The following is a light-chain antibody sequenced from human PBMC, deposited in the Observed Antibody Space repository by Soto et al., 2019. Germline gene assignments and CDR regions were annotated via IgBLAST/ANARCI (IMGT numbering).Light chain of an antibody. CDR2: AAS. CDR1: QNIGCS. V-gene: IGKV1-39*01. J-gene: IGKJ3*01. Sequence: DIQMTQSPSSLSASVGDRVTITCRASQNIGCSLSWYQQKPGKAPHLLIAAASTLQSRVQSRFTGSGSGTDFTLAISSLQPEDFAPYYCQLSSSIPTFGPGTKV. CDR3: QLSSSIPT.